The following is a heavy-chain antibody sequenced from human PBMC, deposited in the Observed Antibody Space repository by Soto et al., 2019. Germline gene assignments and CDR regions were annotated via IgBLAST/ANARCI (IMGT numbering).Heavy chain of an antibody. CDR1: GGSIRICGYA. V-gene: IGHV4-30-2*05. CDR2: IYHSGST. CDR3: ARGKTVAAAGPFDY. J-gene: IGHJ4*02. Sequence: PSESIALTCAASGGSIRICGYAGTLIQKPPGKGLEWIGYIYHSGSTYYNPSLKSRVTISVDTSKNQFSLKLSSVTAADTAVYYCARGKTVAAAGPFDYWGQGTLVTVSS. D-gene: IGHD6-13*01.